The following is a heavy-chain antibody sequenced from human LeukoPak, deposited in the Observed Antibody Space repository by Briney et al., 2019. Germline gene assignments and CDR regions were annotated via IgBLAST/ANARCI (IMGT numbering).Heavy chain of an antibody. D-gene: IGHD2-8*01. V-gene: IGHV4-59*01. J-gene: IGHJ4*02. CDR2: ISYSGST. CDR3: ILTNPESDY. CDR1: GGSISPYY. Sequence: SETLSLTCTVSGGSISPYYWSWIRQPPGKGLEWIGYISYSGSTNYNPSLKSRVTISLDTSNNQLSLKLNSVAGADTAVYYCILTNPESDYWGQGTLVTVSS.